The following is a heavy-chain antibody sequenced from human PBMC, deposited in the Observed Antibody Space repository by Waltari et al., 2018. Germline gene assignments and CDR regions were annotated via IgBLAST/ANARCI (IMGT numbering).Heavy chain of an antibody. Sequence: QVQLVQSGAEVKKPGASVKVSCKASGYTFTSYYMHWVRQAPGQGLEWMGIINPGGGRTSYEQKFQGRVTMTRDTSTSTVYMELSSLRSEDTAVYYCARGDSSGYSDYWGQGTLVTVSS. J-gene: IGHJ4*02. CDR3: ARGDSSGYSDY. V-gene: IGHV1-46*01. CDR2: INPGGGRT. D-gene: IGHD3-3*01. CDR1: GYTFTSYY.